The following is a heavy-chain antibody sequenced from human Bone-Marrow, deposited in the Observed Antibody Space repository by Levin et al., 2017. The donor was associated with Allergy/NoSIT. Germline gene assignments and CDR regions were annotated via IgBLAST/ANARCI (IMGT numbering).Heavy chain of an antibody. J-gene: IGHJ6*03. V-gene: IGHV4-34*01. Sequence: SQTLSLTCAVYGGSFSGYYWSWIRQPPGKGLEWIGEINHSGSTNYNPSLKSRVTISVDTSKNQFSLKLSSVTAADTAVYYCARVDLDTISYDYYYMDVWGKGTTVTVSS. CDR1: GGSFSGYY. D-gene: IGHD3-3*01. CDR2: INHSGST. CDR3: ARVDLDTISYDYYYMDV.